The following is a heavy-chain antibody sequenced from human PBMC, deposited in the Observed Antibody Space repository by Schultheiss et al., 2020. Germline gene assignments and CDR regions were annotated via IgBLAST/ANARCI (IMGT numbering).Heavy chain of an antibody. J-gene: IGHJ3*02. V-gene: IGHV1-69*13. Sequence: SVTVSCKASGGTFSSYAISWVRQAPGQGLEWMGGIIPIFGTANYAQKFQGRVTITADESTSTAYMELRSLRSDDTAVYYCARVKYSSSHLDIWGQGTMVTVSS. CDR1: GGTFSSYA. CDR2: IIPIFGTA. CDR3: ARVKYSSSHLDI. D-gene: IGHD6-13*01.